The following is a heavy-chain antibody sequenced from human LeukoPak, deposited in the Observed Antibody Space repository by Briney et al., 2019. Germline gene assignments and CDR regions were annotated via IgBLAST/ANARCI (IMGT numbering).Heavy chain of an antibody. Sequence: GGSLRLSCEVSGLTFSNYWMHWVRQAPGKGLVWVSRINSDGSSTSYADSVKGRFTISRDNAKNTLYLQMNSLRAEDTAVYYCARVVRSSTSCATVDYWGQGTLVTVSS. V-gene: IGHV3-74*01. CDR2: INSDGSST. J-gene: IGHJ4*02. D-gene: IGHD2-2*01. CDR1: GLTFSNYW. CDR3: ARVVRSSTSCATVDY.